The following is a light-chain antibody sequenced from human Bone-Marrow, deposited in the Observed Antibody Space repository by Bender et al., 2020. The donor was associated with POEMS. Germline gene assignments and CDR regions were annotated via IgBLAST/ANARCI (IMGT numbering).Light chain of an antibody. CDR3: QAWDTYSVI. J-gene: IGLJ2*01. CDR2: QDT. CDR1: DLGDKY. V-gene: IGLV3-1*01. Sequence: SYEVTQPPSVSVSPGQTASITCSGDDLGDKYVAWYQRKPGQSPVVVTYQDTKRPSGIPERFSGSNSGNTATLTMSGTQAMDEADYYCQAWDTYSVIFGGGTKLTVL.